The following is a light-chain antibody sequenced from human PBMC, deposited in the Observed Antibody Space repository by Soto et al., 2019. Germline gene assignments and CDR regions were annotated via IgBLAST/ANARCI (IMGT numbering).Light chain of an antibody. Sequence: EIVLTQSPATLSLSPGERATLSCRASQSVSSYLAWYQQKPGQAPRLLIYDASNRATGIPARFSGSGSGTYFTLTLSSLEPEDFAVYYCQQRSNWPLTFGGGTKVEIK. CDR2: DAS. J-gene: IGKJ4*01. V-gene: IGKV3-11*01. CDR3: QQRSNWPLT. CDR1: QSVSSY.